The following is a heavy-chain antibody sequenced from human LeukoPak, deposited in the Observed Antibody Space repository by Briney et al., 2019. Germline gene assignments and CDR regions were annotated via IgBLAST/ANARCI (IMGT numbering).Heavy chain of an antibody. CDR3: ARGYTPFDY. V-gene: IGHV3-7*01. Sequence: GGSLRLSCAASGFTFSSHWMSWVRQAPGKGLEWVASIKQDGSEKYYVDSVKGRFTISRDNAMNSLYLQMNSLRAEDTAVYYCARGYTPFDYWGQGTLVTVSS. J-gene: IGHJ4*02. CDR1: GFTFSSHW. CDR2: IKQDGSEK. D-gene: IGHD1-14*01.